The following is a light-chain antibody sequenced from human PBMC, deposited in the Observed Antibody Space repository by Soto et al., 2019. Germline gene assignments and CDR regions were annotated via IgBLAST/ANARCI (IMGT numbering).Light chain of an antibody. V-gene: IGLV2-14*03. CDR1: SSDVGGYNY. J-gene: IGLJ1*01. CDR3: NSYRASSTTHYA. Sequence: QSALTQPASLSGSPGQSITISCTGTSSDVGGYNYVSWYQQHPGKAPKLMIYDVSNRPSGVSNRFSGSKSGNTASLTISGLQAEDEADYYCNSYRASSTTHYAFGTGTKLTVL. CDR2: DVS.